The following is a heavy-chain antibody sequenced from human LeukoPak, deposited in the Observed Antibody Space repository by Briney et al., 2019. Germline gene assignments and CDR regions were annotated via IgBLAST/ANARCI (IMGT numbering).Heavy chain of an antibody. D-gene: IGHD4-23*01. V-gene: IGHV3-21*01. CDR3: ARSFDYGGNLDAFDI. CDR1: GFTFSNYA. CDR2: ISSSSSYI. J-gene: IGHJ3*02. Sequence: GGSLRLSCAASGFTFSNYAVMWVRQAPGKGLEWVSSISSSSSYIYYADSVKGRFTISRDNAKSSLYLQMNSLRAEDTAVYYCARSFDYGGNLDAFDIWGQGTMVTVSS.